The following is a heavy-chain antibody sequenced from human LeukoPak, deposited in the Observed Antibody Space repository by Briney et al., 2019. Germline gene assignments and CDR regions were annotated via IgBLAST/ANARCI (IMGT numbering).Heavy chain of an antibody. CDR1: GGSISSYY. Sequence: PSETLSLTCAISGGSISSYYWSWIRQPPGRALEWIGYIYFSGTTNYNPSLKSRVTISVDTSKNQFPLSQTSVTAADTAVYYCAREDPQTRVPEGLDVWGQGTTVTVSS. V-gene: IGHV4-59*01. D-gene: IGHD4/OR15-4a*01. CDR2: IYFSGTT. J-gene: IGHJ6*02. CDR3: AREDPQTRVPEGLDV.